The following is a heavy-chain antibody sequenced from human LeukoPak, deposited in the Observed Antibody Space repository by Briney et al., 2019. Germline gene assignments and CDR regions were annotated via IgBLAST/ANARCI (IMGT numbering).Heavy chain of an antibody. Sequence: GESLKISCKGSGYSVTDYWIGWVRQMPGKGLEWMGIFNPDDSDTRYNPSFQGQVTISADKSISTAYLQWSSLKASDTAMYYCARRKNYYFDYWGQGTLVTVSS. CDR1: GYSVTDYW. CDR2: FNPDDSDT. V-gene: IGHV5-51*01. D-gene: IGHD1-7*01. CDR3: ARRKNYYFDY. J-gene: IGHJ4*02.